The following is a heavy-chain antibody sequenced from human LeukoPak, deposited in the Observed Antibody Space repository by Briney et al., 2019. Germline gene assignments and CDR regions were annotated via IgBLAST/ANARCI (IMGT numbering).Heavy chain of an antibody. CDR3: ARGGYYNILTNFRSRISGFDY. V-gene: IGHV4-39*01. CDR2: IFYSGNT. J-gene: IGHJ4*02. D-gene: IGHD3-9*01. Sequence: SETLSLTCTVSGGSITSDNHYWGWIRQSPGEAFEWLGSIFYSGNTYYSPSLKSRVSISVDASKNQFSLKLSSVTAADTAVYYCARGGYYNILTNFRSRISGFDYWGQGTLVTVSS. CDR1: GGSITSDNHY.